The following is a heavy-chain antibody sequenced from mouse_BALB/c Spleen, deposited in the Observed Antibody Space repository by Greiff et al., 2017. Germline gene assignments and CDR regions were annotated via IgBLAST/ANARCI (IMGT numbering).Heavy chain of an antibody. CDR2: ISYSGST. V-gene: IGHV3-2*02. J-gene: IGHJ4*01. D-gene: IGHD2-2*01. CDR1: GYSITSDYA. CDR3: ARRIYYGYGAYAMDY. Sequence: EVKLMESGPGLVKPSQSLSLTCTVTGYSITSDYAWNWIRQFPGNKLEWMGYISYSGSTSYNPSLKSRISITRDTSKNQFFLQLNSVTTEDTATYYCARRIYYGYGAYAMDYWGQGTSVTVSS.